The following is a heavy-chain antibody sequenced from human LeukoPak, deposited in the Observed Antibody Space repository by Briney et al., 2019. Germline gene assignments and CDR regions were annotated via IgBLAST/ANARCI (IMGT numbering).Heavy chain of an antibody. D-gene: IGHD5-24*01. CDR3: ARHSVEMATECWFDP. J-gene: IGHJ5*02. V-gene: IGHV4-39*01. CDR1: GGSISSSSYY. Sequence: SETLSLTCTVSGGSISSSSYYGGWIRQPPGKGLEWIGSIYYSGSTYYNPSLKSRVTISVDTSKNQFSLKLSSVTAADAAVYYCARHSVEMATECWFDPWGQGTLVTVS. CDR2: IYYSGST.